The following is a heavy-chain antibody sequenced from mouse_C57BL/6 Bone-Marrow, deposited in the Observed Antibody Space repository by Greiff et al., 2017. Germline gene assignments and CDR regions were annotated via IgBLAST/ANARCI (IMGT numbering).Heavy chain of an antibody. D-gene: IGHD2-5*01. Sequence: QVQLQQPGAELVMPGASVKLSCKASGYTFTSYWMHWVKQRPGQGLEWIGEIDPSDSYTNYNQKFKGKSTLTVDKSSSTAYMQLSSLTSEDSAVYYCARRGGAYYSNYDAMDYWGQGTSVTVAS. V-gene: IGHV1-69*01. J-gene: IGHJ4*01. CDR2: IDPSDSYT. CDR3: ARRGGAYYSNYDAMDY. CDR1: GYTFTSYW.